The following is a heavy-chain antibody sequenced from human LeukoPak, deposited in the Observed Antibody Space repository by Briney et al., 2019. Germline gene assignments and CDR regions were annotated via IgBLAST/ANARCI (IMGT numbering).Heavy chain of an antibody. J-gene: IGHJ6*02. CDR2: IKQDGSEK. D-gene: IGHD1-26*01. V-gene: IGHV3-7*05. CDR3: AKLRVGVLRDMDV. CDR1: GFTFSSYW. Sequence: GGSLRLSCTASGFTFSSYWMNWVRQAPGKGLEWVANIKQDGSEKYYVDSVKGRFTISRDNSKNTLYLQMSSLRAEDTAVYYCAKLRVGVLRDMDVWGQGTTVTVSS.